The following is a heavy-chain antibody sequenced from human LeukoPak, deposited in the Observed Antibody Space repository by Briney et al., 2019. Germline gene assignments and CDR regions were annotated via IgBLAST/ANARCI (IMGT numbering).Heavy chain of an antibody. CDR2: MNPNSGNT. CDR3: ARGLGYCSGGSCYPR. D-gene: IGHD2-15*01. Sequence: ASVKVSCKASGYTFTSYGINWVRQATGQGLEWMGWMNPNSGNTGYAQKFQGRVTITRNTSISTAYMELSSLRSEDTAVYYCARGLGYCSGGSCYPRWGQGTLVTVSS. V-gene: IGHV1-8*03. CDR1: GYTFTSYG. J-gene: IGHJ4*02.